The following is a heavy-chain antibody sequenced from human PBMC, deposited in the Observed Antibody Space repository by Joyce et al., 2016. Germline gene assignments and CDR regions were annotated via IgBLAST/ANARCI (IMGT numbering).Heavy chain of an antibody. V-gene: IGHV3-30*18. J-gene: IGHJ4*02. CDR2: TTYDGGDK. CDR1: GFTFTSYA. Sequence: VQLVESGGRVVQPGRSLRLSCAASGFTFTSYAMHWVRQAPGKGVEWVAVTTYDGGDKYYADFVKGRFTVSRDNSNNTLFLQMDSLRPEDTAIYYCAKDSLRRYFDFWGRGTLVTVSS. CDR3: AKDSLRRYFDF.